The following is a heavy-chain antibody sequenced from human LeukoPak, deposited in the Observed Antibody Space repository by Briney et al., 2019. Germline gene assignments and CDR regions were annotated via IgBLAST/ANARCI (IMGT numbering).Heavy chain of an antibody. J-gene: IGHJ6*03. D-gene: IGHD2-21*01. Sequence: PGGSLRLSCAASGFTFSSHSMNWVRQAPGRGLEGVSSINKRSSYMYFPDSVKGRSTISRDNAKNSLYLQMNSLRAEDTAVYYCARDIAVVVPYYMDVWGKGTTVTMSS. V-gene: IGHV3-21*01. CDR3: ARDIAVVVPYYMDV. CDR1: GFTFSSHS. CDR2: INKRSSYM.